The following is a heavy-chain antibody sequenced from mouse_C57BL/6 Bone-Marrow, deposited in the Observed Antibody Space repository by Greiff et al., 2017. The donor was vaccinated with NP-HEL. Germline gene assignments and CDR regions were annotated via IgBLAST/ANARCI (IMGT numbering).Heavy chain of an antibody. CDR3: ACYLFHNED. Sequence: VQLQQSGPVLVKPGASVKMSCKASGYTFTDYYMNWVKQSHGKSLEWIGVINPYNGGTSYNQKFKGKATLTVDKSSSTAYMELNSLTSEDSAVYYCACYLFHNEDWGTGTTVTVSS. D-gene: IGHD1-1*01. CDR2: INPYNGGT. CDR1: GYTFTDYY. V-gene: IGHV1-19*01. J-gene: IGHJ1*03.